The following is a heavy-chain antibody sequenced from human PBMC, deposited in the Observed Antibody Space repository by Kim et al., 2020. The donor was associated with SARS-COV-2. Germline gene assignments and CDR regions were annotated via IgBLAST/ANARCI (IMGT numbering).Heavy chain of an antibody. J-gene: IGHJ4*02. CDR3: AKDSPSQRRLRWLQLPFAFDY. CDR1: GFTFSSYA. CDR2: ISGSGGST. V-gene: IGHV3-23*01. D-gene: IGHD5-12*01. Sequence: GGSLRLSCAASGFTFSSYAMSWVRQAPGKGLEWVSAISGSGGSTYYADSVKGRFTISRDNSKNTLYLQMNSLRAEDTAVYYCAKDSPSQRRLRWLQLPFAFDYWGQGTLVTVSS.